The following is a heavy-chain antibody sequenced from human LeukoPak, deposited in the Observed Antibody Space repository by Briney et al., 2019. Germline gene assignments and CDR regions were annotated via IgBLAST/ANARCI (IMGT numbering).Heavy chain of an antibody. Sequence: SETLSLTCTVSGGSISSYYWSWVRQPPGKGLEWIGTVYSTGSTTYSNPSLKSRVTISVDTSKNQFPLKLSSVTAADTAVYYCARHEEEDGYNAKTIDYWGQGTLVSVSS. J-gene: IGHJ4*02. V-gene: IGHV4-39*01. CDR2: VYSTGST. CDR1: GGSISSYY. D-gene: IGHD5-24*01. CDR3: ARHEEEDGYNAKTIDY.